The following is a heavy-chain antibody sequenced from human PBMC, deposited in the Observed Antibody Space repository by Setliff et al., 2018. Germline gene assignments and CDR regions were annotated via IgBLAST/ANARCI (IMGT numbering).Heavy chain of an antibody. Sequence: KPSETLSLTCTVSGGSVSNSGFFWGWLRQAPGKGLEWIGNIYDSGSSNYSASLKSRLIITRDTSKNQISLKLTSVTAADTAVYYCGRGFSRIEGWGNWFDPWGQGILVTVSS. CDR2: IYDSGSS. J-gene: IGHJ5*02. D-gene: IGHD2-15*01. V-gene: IGHV4-39*01. CDR1: GGSVSNSGFF. CDR3: GRGFSRIEGWGNWFDP.